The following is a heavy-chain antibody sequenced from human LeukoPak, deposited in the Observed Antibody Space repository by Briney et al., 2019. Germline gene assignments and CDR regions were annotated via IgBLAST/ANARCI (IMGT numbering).Heavy chain of an antibody. Sequence: GGSLRLSCSASGLTFSSYSMNWVRQAPGKGLEWVSAISGSGGSTYYADSVKGRFTISRDNSKNTLYLQMNSLRAEDTAVYYCAKDPVVAVAGTWDYWGQGTLVTVSS. CDR2: ISGSGGST. D-gene: IGHD6-19*01. CDR3: AKDPVVAVAGTWDY. CDR1: GLTFSSYS. V-gene: IGHV3-23*01. J-gene: IGHJ4*02.